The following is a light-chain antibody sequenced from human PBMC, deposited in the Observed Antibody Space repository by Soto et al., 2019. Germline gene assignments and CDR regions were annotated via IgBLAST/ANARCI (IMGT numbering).Light chain of an antibody. CDR2: DVS. CDR1: SSDVGGYNY. J-gene: IGLJ2*01. V-gene: IGLV2-14*01. Sequence: QSALTQPASVSGSPGQSITISCTGTSSDVGGYNYVSWYQQHPGKAPKLMIYDVSNRPSRVSNRFSGSKSGNTASLTISGLQAEDEADYYCSSYTRSSTVVFGGGTKLTVL. CDR3: SSYTRSSTVV.